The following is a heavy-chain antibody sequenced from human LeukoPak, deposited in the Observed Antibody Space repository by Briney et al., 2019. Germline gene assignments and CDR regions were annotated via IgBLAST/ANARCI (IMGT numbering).Heavy chain of an antibody. CDR1: GDSFNNYA. CDR3: ATAAALGGLRNPFDS. CDR2: IIPILDIT. Sequence: GSSVKVSCKASGDSFNNYAFSWVRQAPGQGLEWMGRIIPILDITNYAQNFQGRVTITADTSTSIAYMEVSSLRSEDAAIYYCATAAALGGLRNPFDSWGQGTLVTVSS. D-gene: IGHD3-16*01. V-gene: IGHV1-69*04. J-gene: IGHJ4*02.